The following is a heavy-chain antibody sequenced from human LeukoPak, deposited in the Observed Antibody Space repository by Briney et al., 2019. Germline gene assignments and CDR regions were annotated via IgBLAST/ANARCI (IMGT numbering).Heavy chain of an antibody. V-gene: IGHV1-8*01. J-gene: IGHJ6*02. CDR1: GYTFTSYD. CDR2: MNPNSGNT. CDR3: ARPAEQLVPSDYYGMDV. Sequence: GASVKVSCKASGYTFTSYDINWVRQATGQGLEWMGWMNPNSGNTGYAQKFQGRVTMTRNTSISTAYMELSSLRSEDTAVYYCARPAEQLVPSDYYGMDVWGQGTTVTVSS. D-gene: IGHD6-13*01.